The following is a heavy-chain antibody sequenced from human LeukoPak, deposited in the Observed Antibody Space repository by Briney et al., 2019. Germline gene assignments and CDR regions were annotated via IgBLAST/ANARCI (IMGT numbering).Heavy chain of an antibody. CDR3: AKVRVVLLWFGEIDP. Sequence: PGRSLRLSCAASGFTFDDYAMHWVRQAPGKGLEWVSGISWNSGSIGYADSVKGRFTISRDNAKNSLYLQMNSLRAEDTALYYCAKVRVVLLWFGEIDPWGQGTLVTVSS. D-gene: IGHD3-10*01. J-gene: IGHJ5*02. CDR2: ISWNSGSI. V-gene: IGHV3-9*01. CDR1: GFTFDDYA.